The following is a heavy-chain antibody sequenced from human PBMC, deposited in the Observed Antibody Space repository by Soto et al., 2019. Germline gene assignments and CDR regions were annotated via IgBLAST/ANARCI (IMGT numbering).Heavy chain of an antibody. J-gene: IGHJ4*02. CDR1: GYTFTSYG. Sequence: ASVKVSCKASGYTFTSYGVSWVRQAPGQGLEWMGCISTDSGNTNYARKLQGRVTMTTDTSTSTAHMELRSLRSDDTAMYYCARFPGGVLTCTAYYFDYWGQGTLVTVSS. CDR3: ARFPGGVLTCTAYYFDY. V-gene: IGHV1-18*01. D-gene: IGHD3-9*01. CDR2: ISTDSGNT.